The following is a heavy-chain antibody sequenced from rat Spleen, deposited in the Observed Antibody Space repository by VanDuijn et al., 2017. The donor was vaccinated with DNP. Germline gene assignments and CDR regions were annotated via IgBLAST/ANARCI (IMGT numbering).Heavy chain of an antibody. CDR2: ISPDGGHT. V-gene: IGHV5-20*01. J-gene: IGHJ2*01. Sequence: EVQLVGSGGGLVQSGRSLKLSCAGSGFTFSDYYMAWVRQAPTKGLDWVASISPDGGHTYYRDSVKGRFTISRDNAKSTLYLQMDSLRSEDTATYYCTTYDRGTGFDYWGQGVMVTVSS. CDR3: TTYDRGTGFDY. D-gene: IGHD4-3*01. CDR1: GFTFSDYY.